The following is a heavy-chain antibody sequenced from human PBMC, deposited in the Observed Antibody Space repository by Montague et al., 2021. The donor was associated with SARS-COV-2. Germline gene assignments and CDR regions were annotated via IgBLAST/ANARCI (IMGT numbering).Heavy chain of an antibody. CDR2: MHYTGHT. V-gene: IGHV4-61*01. CDR1: GASVASGNFY. D-gene: IGHD6-6*01. CDR3: ARSRANVPSRPGFDY. Sequence: SETLSLTCTVSGASVASGNFYWSWTRQPPGKGLEWIGYMHYTGHTNYNPSLESRVTMPVDPPKNQFSLTLTSVTAADTAVYYCARSRANVPSRPGFDYWGQGALVTVSS. J-gene: IGHJ4*02.